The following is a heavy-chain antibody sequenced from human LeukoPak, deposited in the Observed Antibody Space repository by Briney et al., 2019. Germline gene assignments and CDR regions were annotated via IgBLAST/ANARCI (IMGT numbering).Heavy chain of an antibody. CDR2: ISASGGST. CDR1: GFTFSSYA. J-gene: IGHJ4*02. Sequence: PGGSLRLSCAASGFTFSSYAMNWVRQAPGKGLEWVSAISASGGSTYYADSVKGRFTISRDNSKNTLSLQMNSLRAEDTAVYYCAKEGAVGDTSAFDYWGQGTLVTVSS. D-gene: IGHD3-22*01. V-gene: IGHV3-23*01. CDR3: AKEGAVGDTSAFDY.